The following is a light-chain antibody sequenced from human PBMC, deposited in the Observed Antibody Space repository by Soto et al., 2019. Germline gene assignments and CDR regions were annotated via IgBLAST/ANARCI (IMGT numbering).Light chain of an antibody. V-gene: IGKV1-5*03. Sequence: DIQMTQSPSTLSASVGDRVTITCRASQSISSWLAWYQQNPGKAPKLLIYKASSLESGVPSRFIGSGSGTEFTLTISSLQPDDFATYYCQQYNSYLFTFGPGTKVDIK. J-gene: IGKJ3*01. CDR2: KAS. CDR3: QQYNSYLFT. CDR1: QSISSW.